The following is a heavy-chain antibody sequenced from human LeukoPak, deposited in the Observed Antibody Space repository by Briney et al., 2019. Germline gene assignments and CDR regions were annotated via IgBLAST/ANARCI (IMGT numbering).Heavy chain of an antibody. CDR1: GGTFSSYA. J-gene: IGHJ6*03. CDR3: ARGGEYSSSSVDYYYMDV. V-gene: IGHV1-69*05. Sequence: SVKVSCKASGGTFSSYAIIWVRQAPGQGLEWMGGIIPIFGTANYAQKFQGRVTITTDESTSTAYMELSSLRSEDTAVYYCARGGEYSSSSVDYYYMDVWGKGTTVTVSS. D-gene: IGHD6-6*01. CDR2: IIPIFGTA.